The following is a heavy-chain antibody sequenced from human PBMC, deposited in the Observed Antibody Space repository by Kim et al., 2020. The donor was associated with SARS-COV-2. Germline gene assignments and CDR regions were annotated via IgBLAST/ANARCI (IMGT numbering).Heavy chain of an antibody. J-gene: IGHJ6*01. D-gene: IGHD2-15*01. CDR2: ISGYNGNT. CDR3: ARGGVRTYKSGGKVLDYYY. Sequence: ASVKVSCKASGYAFTSYGLSWVRQAPGQGLEWMGWISGYNGNTKYAQKFQDRVTMTTDTSTSTVYMELRSLRSDDTAVYYCARGGVRTYKSGGKVLDYYY. CDR1: GYAFTSYG. V-gene: IGHV1-18*01.